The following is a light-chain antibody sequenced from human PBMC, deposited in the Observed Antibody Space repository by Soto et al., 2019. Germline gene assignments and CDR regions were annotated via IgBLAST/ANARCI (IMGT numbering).Light chain of an antibody. CDR2: GAS. CDR3: QQAYSTPLT. Sequence: EIVLTQSPGTLSLSPGERATLSCRASESVNSNYLGWYQQKPGQAPRLLIYGASSRATGIPDRFSGGGSGTDFTLAISSLQPEDFANYYCQQAYSTPLTFGGGTKVDIK. CDR1: ESVNSNY. J-gene: IGKJ4*01. V-gene: IGKV3-20*01.